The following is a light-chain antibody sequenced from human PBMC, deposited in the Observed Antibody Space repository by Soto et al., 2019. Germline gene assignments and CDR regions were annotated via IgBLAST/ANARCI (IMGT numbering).Light chain of an antibody. J-gene: IGKJ1*01. CDR3: QLFNDFSWT. CDR2: ATS. V-gene: IGKV1-5*03. CDR1: QCISIL. Sequence: DIHLTQSPSTLSASVGDRVTITSCASQCISILLAWYQQKTGKAPKLLIYATSNLGIGVSSRFRGSGSGTDFTLTIRSLQPDDSATYYCQLFNDFSWTFFQGTKGEIK.